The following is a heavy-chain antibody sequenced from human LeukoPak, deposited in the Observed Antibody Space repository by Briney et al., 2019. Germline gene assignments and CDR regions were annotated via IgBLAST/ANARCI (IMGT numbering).Heavy chain of an antibody. J-gene: IGHJ4*02. V-gene: IGHV1-46*01. CDR3: ARASWAYDTSGYYCDY. Sequence: ASVTVSCKASGYTFTSYYMHWARQAPGQGLEWMGIINPSGGSTSYAQKFQGRVTMTRDMSTSTVYMELSSLISEDTAVYYCARASWAYDTSGYYCDYWGQGTLVTVSS. D-gene: IGHD3-22*01. CDR1: GYTFTSYY. CDR2: INPSGGST.